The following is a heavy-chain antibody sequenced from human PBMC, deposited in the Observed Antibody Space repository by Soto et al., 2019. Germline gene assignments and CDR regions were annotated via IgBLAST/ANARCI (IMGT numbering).Heavy chain of an antibody. D-gene: IGHD3-3*01. CDR3: AKRFLEWLPHYYYGMDV. Sequence: QVQLQESGPGLVKPSGTLSLTCAVSGGSIRSRNWWSWVRQPAGKGLEWIGEIYHSGSTNYNPSLKSRVTISVDKSKNQFSLKLSSVTAADTAVYYCAKRFLEWLPHYYYGMDVWGQGTTVTVSS. J-gene: IGHJ6*02. V-gene: IGHV4-4*02. CDR1: GGSIRSRNW. CDR2: IYHSGST.